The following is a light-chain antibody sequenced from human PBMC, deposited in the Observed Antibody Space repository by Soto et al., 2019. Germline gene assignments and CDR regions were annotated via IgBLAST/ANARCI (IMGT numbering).Light chain of an antibody. J-gene: IGLJ1*01. V-gene: IGLV2-8*01. CDR3: CSYAGNNKKV. Sequence: QSVLTQPPSASGSPGQSVTISCSGTSSYIGNYNYVSWYQQHPGKAPKLMIYEVSQRPSGVPDRFSGSKSGNTASLTVSGLQADDEADYYCCSYAGNNKKVFGTGTKVTVL. CDR2: EVS. CDR1: SSYIGNYNY.